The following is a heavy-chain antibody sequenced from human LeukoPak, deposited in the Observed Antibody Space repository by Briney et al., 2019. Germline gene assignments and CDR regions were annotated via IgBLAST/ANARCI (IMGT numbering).Heavy chain of an antibody. D-gene: IGHD3-9*01. J-gene: IGHJ4*02. V-gene: IGHV4-38-2*01. CDR3: ARVSHDILTGYYAIDY. CDR2: IYHSGST. CDR1: GYSISSRYY. Sequence: SETLSVTCAVSGYSISSRYYWGWIRQPPGKGLEWIGNIYHSGSTYYNPSLKSRVTISVDTSKNQFSLKLSSVTAADTAVYYCARVSHDILTGYYAIDYRGQGTLVTVSS.